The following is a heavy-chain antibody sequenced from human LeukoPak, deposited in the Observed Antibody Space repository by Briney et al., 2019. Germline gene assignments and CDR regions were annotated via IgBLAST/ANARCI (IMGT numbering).Heavy chain of an antibody. CDR1: GFTVSSSN. CDR3: ASDRVQYGLDV. V-gene: IGHV3-53*01. Sequence: GGSLRLSCAASGFTVSSSNMNWVRQAPGKGLEWVSVIYSGDSTNYADSVKGRFTISRDNSKNTLYLQMNSLRAEDTAVYYCASDRVQYGLDVWGQGTTVSVSS. CDR2: IYSGDST. J-gene: IGHJ6*01.